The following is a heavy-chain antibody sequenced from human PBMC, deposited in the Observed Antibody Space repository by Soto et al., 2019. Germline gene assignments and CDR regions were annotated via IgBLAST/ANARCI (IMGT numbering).Heavy chain of an antibody. D-gene: IGHD5-18*01. J-gene: IGHJ3*02. CDR1: GFTFSSYD. CDR3: ARDSGQLWLSAFEI. V-gene: IGHV3-13*01. Sequence: GGSLRLSCAASGFTFSSYDMHWVRQATGKGLEWVSAIGTAGDTYYPGSVKGRFTISRENAKNSLYLQMNSLRAEDTAVYYCARDSGQLWLSAFEIWGQGTMVTVSS. CDR2: IGTAGDT.